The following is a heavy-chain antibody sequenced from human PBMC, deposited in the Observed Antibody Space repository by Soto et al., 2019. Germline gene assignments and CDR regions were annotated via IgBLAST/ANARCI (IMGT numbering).Heavy chain of an antibody. V-gene: IGHV3-30-3*01. J-gene: IGHJ4*02. D-gene: IGHD3-22*01. CDR3: ARGSTIRGTYYYDSSGHQDFDY. Sequence: PGGSLRLSCAASGFTFSSYSMHWVRQAPGKGLEWVAVISYDGSNKYYADSVKGRFTISRDNSKNTLYLQMNSLRAEDTAVYYCARGSTIRGTYYYDSSGHQDFDYWGQGTLVTVSS. CDR2: ISYDGSNK. CDR1: GFTFSSYS.